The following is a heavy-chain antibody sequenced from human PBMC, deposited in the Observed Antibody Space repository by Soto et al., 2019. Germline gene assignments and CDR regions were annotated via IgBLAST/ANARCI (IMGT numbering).Heavy chain of an antibody. Sequence: SETLSLTCSVSGYSVSSSDYYWAWIRQPPGKGLEWIGIIYYSGDTYYNPSLAGRLTMSVDTSNQFSLTLRSVTAADTALYYCARNQPQRYCSGGTCRPAYGMDVWGQGTTVTVSS. V-gene: IGHV4-39*01. CDR2: IYYSGDT. CDR3: ARNQPQRYCSGGTCRPAYGMDV. CDR1: GYSVSSSDYY. J-gene: IGHJ6*02. D-gene: IGHD2-15*01.